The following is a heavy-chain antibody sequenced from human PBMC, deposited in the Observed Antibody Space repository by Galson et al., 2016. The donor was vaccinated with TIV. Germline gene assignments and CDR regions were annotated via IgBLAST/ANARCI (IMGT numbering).Heavy chain of an antibody. CDR3: ARSCDYSYYFYYMDV. CDR2: INTKNGNP. CDR1: GYSLSSYA. V-gene: IGHV7-4-1*02. Sequence: TVKVSCKASGYSLSSYALNWVRQAPGQGLEWMGWINTKNGNPTYAQGFTGRFVFSLDTSVSTAYLQISSLKAEDTAVYYCARSCDYSYYFYYMDVWAKGTTVTVSS. D-gene: IGHD4-17*01. J-gene: IGHJ6*03.